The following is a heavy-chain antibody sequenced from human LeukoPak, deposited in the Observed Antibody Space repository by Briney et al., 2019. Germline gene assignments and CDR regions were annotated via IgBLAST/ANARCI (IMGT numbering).Heavy chain of an antibody. V-gene: IGHV6-1*01. CDR3: ARVGGSGWYAFDY. D-gene: IGHD6-19*01. Sequence: SQTLSLTCAISGGSVSSNSATWNWIRQSPSRGLEWLGRTYYRSQWYNDYAVSVKSRITINPDTSKNQFSLQLNSVTPEDTAVYYCARVGGSGWYAFDYWGQGTLVIVSS. CDR1: GGSVSSNSAT. CDR2: TYYRSQWYN. J-gene: IGHJ4*02.